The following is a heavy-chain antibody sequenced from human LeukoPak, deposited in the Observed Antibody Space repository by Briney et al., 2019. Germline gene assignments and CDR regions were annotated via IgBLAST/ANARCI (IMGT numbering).Heavy chain of an antibody. V-gene: IGHV4-30-2*01. D-gene: IGHD1-7*01. CDR2: IYHSGST. CDR3: ARGTTSSDY. CDR1: GGSISSGGYS. Sequence: SETLSLTCAVSGGSISSGGYSWSWIRQPPGKGLEWIGYIYHSGSTYYNPSLKSRVTISVDRSKNQFSLKLSSVTAADTAVYYCARGTTSSDYWGQGTLVTVSS. J-gene: IGHJ4*02.